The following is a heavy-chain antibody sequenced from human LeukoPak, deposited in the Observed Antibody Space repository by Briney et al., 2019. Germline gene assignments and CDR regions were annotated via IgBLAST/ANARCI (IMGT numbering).Heavy chain of an antibody. J-gene: IGHJ6*03. Sequence: GGSLRLSCAASGFTVSSNYMSWVRQAPGKGLEWVSVIYSGGSTYYADSVKGRFTISRDNSKNTLYLQVNSLRAEDTAVYYCARSHYCSSTSCYSHMDVWGKGTTVTVSS. CDR3: ARSHYCSSTSCYSHMDV. CDR2: IYSGGST. V-gene: IGHV3-53*01. D-gene: IGHD2-2*02. CDR1: GFTVSSNY.